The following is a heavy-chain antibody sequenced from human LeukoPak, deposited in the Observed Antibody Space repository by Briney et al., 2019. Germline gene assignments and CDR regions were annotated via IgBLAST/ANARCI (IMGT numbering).Heavy chain of an antibody. CDR3: ARCAGRIAVAGTWFDL. CDR1: GYTFTSYG. V-gene: IGHV1-18*01. Sequence: ASVNVSCKASGYTFTSYGISWVRQAPGQGREGMGWIRAYNGKTNYAQKLQGRVTMTTDTTTSTANMELRNLRTDDTAVYYCARCAGRIAVAGTWFDLWGQGTLVTVSS. J-gene: IGHJ5*02. D-gene: IGHD6-19*01. CDR2: IRAYNGKT.